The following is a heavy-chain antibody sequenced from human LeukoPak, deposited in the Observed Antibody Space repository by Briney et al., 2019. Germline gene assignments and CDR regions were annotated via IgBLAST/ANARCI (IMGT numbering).Heavy chain of an antibody. V-gene: IGHV1-69*05. CDR2: IIPILGTA. D-gene: IGHD3-10*02. CDR1: GGTFSSYA. J-gene: IGHJ4*02. CDR3: ASSGRVFGYFDY. Sequence: GSSVTVSCKASGGTFSSYAISWVRQAPGQGLEWMGGIIPILGTANYAQKFQGRVTITTDESTSTAYMELSSLRSEDTAVYYCASSGRVFGYFDYWGQGTLVTVSS.